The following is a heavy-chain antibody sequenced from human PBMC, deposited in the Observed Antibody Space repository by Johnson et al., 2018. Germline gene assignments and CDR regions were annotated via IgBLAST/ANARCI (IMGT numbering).Heavy chain of an antibody. CDR3: ARDLFIVWERYAMDV. V-gene: IGHV3-48*02. CDR2: ISSSSSTI. J-gene: IGHJ6*02. CDR1: GFTFSSYS. D-gene: IGHD3-16*01. Sequence: EVQLVESGGGLVQPGGSXRLSCAASGFTFSSYSMNWVRQAPGKGLEWVSYISSSSSTIYYADSVKGRFTISIDNAKNSLFLQMNNLRDEDTAVYYCARDLFIVWERYAMDVWGQGTTVTVSS.